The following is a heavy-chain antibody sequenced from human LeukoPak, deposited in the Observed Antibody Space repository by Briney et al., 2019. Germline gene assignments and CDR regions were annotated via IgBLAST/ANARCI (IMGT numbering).Heavy chain of an antibody. CDR3: AKSFWWFGEFSPFDY. CDR1: GFTFSNFA. Sequence: PGGSLRLSCAASGFTFSNFAMHWVRQAPGKGLEWVSSISVSSSSLYYADSVKGRFTISRDNAKNSLYLQMNSLRAEDTAVYYCAKSFWWFGEFSPFDYWGQGTLVTVSS. V-gene: IGHV3-21*01. J-gene: IGHJ4*02. CDR2: ISVSSSSL. D-gene: IGHD3-10*01.